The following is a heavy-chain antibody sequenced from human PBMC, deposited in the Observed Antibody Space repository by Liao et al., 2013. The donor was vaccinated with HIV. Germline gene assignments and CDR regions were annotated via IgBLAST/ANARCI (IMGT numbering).Heavy chain of an antibody. J-gene: IGHJ4*02. Sequence: QVQLQESGPGLVKPSQTLSLTCTVSGGSISSGDYYWSWIRQPPGKGLEWIGYIYYSGSTYYNPSLKSRVTISVDTSKNQFSLKLSSVTAADTAVYYCARVDRGSGSYRVDYWGQGNPGSPSPQ. CDR1: GGSISSGDYY. CDR2: IYYSGST. CDR3: ARVDRGSGSYRVDY. V-gene: IGHV4-30-4*08. D-gene: IGHD3-10*01.